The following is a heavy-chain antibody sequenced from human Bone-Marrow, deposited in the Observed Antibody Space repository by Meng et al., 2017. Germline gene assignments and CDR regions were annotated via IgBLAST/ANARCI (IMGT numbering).Heavy chain of an antibody. Sequence: SETLSLTCTVSGGSISSGSYYWSWIRQPAGKGLEWIGRIYTSGSTNYNPSLKSRVTISVDTSKTQFSLKLSSVTAADTAVYYCARVGSGLSNSSGWYLVYWGQGTLVTVSS. V-gene: IGHV4-61*02. J-gene: IGHJ4*02. D-gene: IGHD6-19*01. CDR3: ARVGSGLSNSSGWYLVY. CDR2: IYTSGST. CDR1: GGSISSGSYY.